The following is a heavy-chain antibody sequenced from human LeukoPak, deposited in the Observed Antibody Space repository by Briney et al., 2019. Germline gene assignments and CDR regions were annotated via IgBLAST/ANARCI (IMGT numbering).Heavy chain of an antibody. V-gene: IGHV3-7*04. D-gene: IGHD2-21*01. CDR2: INRDGTEK. CDR1: GFNFSDSR. CDR3: VRGDWYFES. J-gene: IGHJ4*02. Sequence: GGSLRLPCVTSGFNFSDSRMTWVRQAPGKGLQWVANINRDGTEKHFLDSIEGRFTISRDNRKKSLYLQMNSLRPQDTAVYFCVRGDWYFESWGQGTLVTVSS.